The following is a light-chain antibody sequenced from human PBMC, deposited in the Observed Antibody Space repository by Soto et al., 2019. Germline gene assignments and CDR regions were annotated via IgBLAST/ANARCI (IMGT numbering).Light chain of an antibody. CDR1: RRLVSSH. Sequence: IAWTHSPGTLSFSSLSGSTLYVRSSRRLVSSHLVWYQQKPGQAPRLLIYGASSRATGIPDRFSGSGSGTDFTLTISRLEPEDFAVYYCQQYGSSLITFGQGTRLENK. J-gene: IGKJ5*01. CDR3: QQYGSSLIT. V-gene: IGKV3-20*01. CDR2: GAS.